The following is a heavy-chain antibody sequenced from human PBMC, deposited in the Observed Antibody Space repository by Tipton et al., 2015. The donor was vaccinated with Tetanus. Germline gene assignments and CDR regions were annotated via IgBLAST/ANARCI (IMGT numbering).Heavy chain of an antibody. CDR2: SWYDGTDQ. Sequence: SLRLSCAASGFIFSSYGIHWVRQAPGKGLEWVAVSWYDGTDQYYADSVKGRFTLSRDNSKNTLYLQMNSLRAEDTALYCCGREADCSGGSCFSGDFDNWGQGTQVTVSS. CDR1: GFIFSSYG. CDR3: GREADCSGGSCFSGDFDN. J-gene: IGHJ4*02. V-gene: IGHV3-33*01. D-gene: IGHD2-15*01.